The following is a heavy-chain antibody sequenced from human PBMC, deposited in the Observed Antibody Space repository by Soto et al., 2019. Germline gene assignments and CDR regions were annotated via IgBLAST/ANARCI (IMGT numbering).Heavy chain of an antibody. J-gene: IGHJ4*02. CDR1: GFTFSGHS. D-gene: IGHD3-16*02. CDR2: ITASSRTV. Sequence: GGSLRLSCLASGFTFSGHSMVWVRQAPGKGLEWLSYITASSRTVSYTESVKGRFSISRDNAKNSLFLRVDSLRAEDTAVYYCARGATSLGELSHFDYWGQGTLVTVSS. V-gene: IGHV3-48*01. CDR3: ARGATSLGELSHFDY.